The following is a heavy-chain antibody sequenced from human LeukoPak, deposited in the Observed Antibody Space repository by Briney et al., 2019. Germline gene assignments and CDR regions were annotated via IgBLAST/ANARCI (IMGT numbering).Heavy chain of an antibody. D-gene: IGHD2-15*01. CDR2: IKQDGSEK. CDR3: ARDIVVVVAATNHFDY. J-gene: IGHJ4*02. Sequence: PGGSLRLSCAASGFTFSSYWMSWVRQAPGKGLEWVANIKQDGSEKYYVDSVKGRFTISRDNAKNSLYLQMNSLRAEDTAAYYCARDIVVVVAATNHFDYWGQGTLVTVSS. CDR1: GFTFSSYW. V-gene: IGHV3-7*01.